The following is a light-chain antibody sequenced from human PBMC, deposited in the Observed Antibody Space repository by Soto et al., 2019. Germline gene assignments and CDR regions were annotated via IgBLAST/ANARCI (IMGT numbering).Light chain of an antibody. CDR2: EGN. CDR3: CSYAGSSTYV. J-gene: IGLJ1*01. V-gene: IGLV2-23*01. Sequence: QSALTQPASVSWSPGQSITISCTGPSSDVGIYNLVSWYQQHPGKAPKLMIYEGNKRPSGVSHRFSGSKSGYTASLKISGLQTEDEADYYCCSYAGSSTYVFGAGTKLTV. CDR1: SSDVGIYNL.